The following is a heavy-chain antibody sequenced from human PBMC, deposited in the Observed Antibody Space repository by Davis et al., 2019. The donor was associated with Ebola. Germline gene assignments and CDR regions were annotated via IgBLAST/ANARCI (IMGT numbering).Heavy chain of an antibody. D-gene: IGHD3-10*01. CDR2: MNPHSGNT. Sequence: AASVKVSCKASGYTFTSYDINWVRQAPGQGLEWMGWMNPHSGNTGYAQNFQGRVTMTRNTSISTAYMELSSLRSDDTAVYYCARGQLLWFGELFYYGMDVWGKGTTVTVSS. CDR1: GYTFTSYD. CDR3: ARGQLLWFGELFYYGMDV. J-gene: IGHJ6*04. V-gene: IGHV1-8*01.